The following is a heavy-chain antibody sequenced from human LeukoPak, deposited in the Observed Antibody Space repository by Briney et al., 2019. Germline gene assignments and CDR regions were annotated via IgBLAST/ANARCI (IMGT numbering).Heavy chain of an antibody. CDR3: ARGPYSSGWDYDQKTFDY. Sequence: SETLSLTCAVYGGPFSGYYWTWIRQPPGKGLDWIGEINHSGSTNYNPSLKSRVTISVDTSKNQFSLNLSSLTAADTAVYYCARGPYSSGWDYDQKTFDYWGQGTLVTVSS. CDR1: GGPFSGYY. D-gene: IGHD6-19*01. CDR2: INHSGST. V-gene: IGHV4-34*01. J-gene: IGHJ4*02.